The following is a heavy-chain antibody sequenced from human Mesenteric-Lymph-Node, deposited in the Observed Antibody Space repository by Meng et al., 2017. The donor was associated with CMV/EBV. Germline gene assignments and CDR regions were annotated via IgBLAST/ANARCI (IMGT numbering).Heavy chain of an antibody. Sequence: SGFTFSRYWMSWVRQAPGKGLEWVATIKEDGSEKYYVDSVRGRFTISRDNAKNSLFLQMNSPRAEDTAVYFCTTNGFEYWGQGTLVTVSS. V-gene: IGHV3-7*01. D-gene: IGHD1-1*01. CDR1: GFTFSRYW. CDR3: TTNGFEY. CDR2: IKEDGSEK. J-gene: IGHJ4*02.